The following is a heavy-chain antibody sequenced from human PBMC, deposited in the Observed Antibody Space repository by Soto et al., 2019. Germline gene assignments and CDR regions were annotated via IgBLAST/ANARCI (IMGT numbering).Heavy chain of an antibody. D-gene: IGHD1-1*01. CDR1: AFTISRYA. CDR3: AKDKPGTTSFDD. CDR2: ISDSGDTT. V-gene: IGHV3-23*01. Sequence: EVQLLESGGGLVQPGGSLRLSCEASAFTISRYAMSWVRQAPGKGLECVSAISDSGDTTHYADSVKGRFTISRDTSKSTLYLQMNTLRAEDTAVYYCAKDKPGTTSFDDWGQGTLVIVSS. J-gene: IGHJ4*02.